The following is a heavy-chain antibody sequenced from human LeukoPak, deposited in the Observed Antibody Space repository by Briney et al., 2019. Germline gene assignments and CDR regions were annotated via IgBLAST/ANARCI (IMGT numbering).Heavy chain of an antibody. V-gene: IGHV1-69*05. CDR2: IIPIFGTA. CDR1: GGTFSNYA. J-gene: IGHJ4*02. D-gene: IGHD6-6*01. Sequence: AVKVSFKDSGGTFSNYAISWVRRAPGQGGEWMGGIIPIFGTANYAQKFQGRVTITTAESTSTAYMELSSLRSEDTAVYYCASSFYRIAAPAAHFDYWGQGTLVTVSS. CDR3: ASSFYRIAAPAAHFDY.